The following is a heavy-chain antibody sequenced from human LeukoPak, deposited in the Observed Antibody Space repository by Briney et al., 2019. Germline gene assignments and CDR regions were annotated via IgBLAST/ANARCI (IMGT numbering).Heavy chain of an antibody. CDR3: ARDMDSSGWYGRVGFDY. CDR1: GYTFTGYY. Sequence: ASVKVSCKASGYTFTGYYMHWVRQAPGQGLEWMGWINPSSGGTNYAQKFQGRVTMTRDTSISTAYMELSRLRSDDTAVYYCARDMDSSGWYGRVGFDYWGQGTLVTVSS. J-gene: IGHJ4*02. D-gene: IGHD6-19*01. CDR2: INPSSGGT. V-gene: IGHV1-2*02.